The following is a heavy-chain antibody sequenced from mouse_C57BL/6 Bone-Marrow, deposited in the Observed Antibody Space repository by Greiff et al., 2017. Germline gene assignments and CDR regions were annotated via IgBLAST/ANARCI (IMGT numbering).Heavy chain of an antibody. J-gene: IGHJ3*01. CDR3: ARVNWEAY. D-gene: IGHD4-1*02. V-gene: IGHV1-26*01. Sequence: EVQLQQSGPELVKPGASVKISCKASGYTFTDYYMNWVKQSHGKSLEWIGDINPNNGGTSYNQKFKGKATLTVDKSSSTAYMELRSLTSEDSAVYYCARVNWEAYWGQGTLVTVSA. CDR1: GYTFTDYY. CDR2: INPNNGGT.